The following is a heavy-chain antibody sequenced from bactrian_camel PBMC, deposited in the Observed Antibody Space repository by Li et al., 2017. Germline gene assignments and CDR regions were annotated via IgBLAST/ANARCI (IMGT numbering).Heavy chain of an antibody. CDR1: GFTISSYA. V-gene: IGHV3S1*01. J-gene: IGHJ2*01. CDR3: VKEAFELLSGARYLEV. Sequence: HVQLVESGGSLVQPGGSLRLSCAASGFTISSYAMNWVRLAPGKGFEWVSAINSGGGSTYYADSVKGRFTISRDNAKNMLYLQMNSLKSEDTALYYCVKEAFELLSGARYLEVWGQGTQVTVS. D-gene: IGHD5*01. CDR2: INSGGGST.